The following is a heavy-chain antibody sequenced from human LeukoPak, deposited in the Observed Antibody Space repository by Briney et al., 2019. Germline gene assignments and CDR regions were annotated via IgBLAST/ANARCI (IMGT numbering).Heavy chain of an antibody. CDR2: IYYSGST. V-gene: IGHV4-59*12. D-gene: IGHD3-16*01. CDR1: GGSISSYY. Sequence: SETLSLTCTVSGGSISSYYWSWIRQPPGKGLEWIGYIYYSGSTNYNPSLKSRVTISVDTSKNQFSLKLSSVTAADTAVYYCARGRRSVQRVAGGYYYYMDVWGKGTTVTVSS. CDR3: ARGRRSVQRVAGGYYYYMDV. J-gene: IGHJ6*03.